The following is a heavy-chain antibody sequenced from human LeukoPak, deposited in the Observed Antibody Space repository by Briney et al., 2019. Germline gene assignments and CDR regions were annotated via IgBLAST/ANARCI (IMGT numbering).Heavy chain of an antibody. Sequence: PSETLSLTCTVSGGSISSYYWSWIRQPPGKGLEWIGYIYYSGSTNYNPSLKSRVTISVDTSKNQFSLKLSSVTAADTAVYYCARGRMATVTTIWFDPWGQGTLVTVSS. V-gene: IGHV4-59*01. CDR2: IYYSGST. CDR3: ARGRMATVTTIWFDP. J-gene: IGHJ5*02. D-gene: IGHD4-17*01. CDR1: GGSISSYY.